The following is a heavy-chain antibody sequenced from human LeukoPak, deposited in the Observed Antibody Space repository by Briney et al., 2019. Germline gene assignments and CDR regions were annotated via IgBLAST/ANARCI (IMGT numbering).Heavy chain of an antibody. J-gene: IGHJ4*02. V-gene: IGHV3-7*03. CDR2: IRQDGGEA. D-gene: IGHD1-26*01. CDR3: VRGGTFRYSGTSGDY. Sequence: PGGSLRLSCTASGFTFSGAWMTWVRQGPGKGLEWVANIRQDGGEAYYVDSVKGRFTISRDNAKASVYLQMNSLTADDTAVYYCVRGGTFRYSGTSGDYWGQGTLVTVSS. CDR1: GFTFSGAW.